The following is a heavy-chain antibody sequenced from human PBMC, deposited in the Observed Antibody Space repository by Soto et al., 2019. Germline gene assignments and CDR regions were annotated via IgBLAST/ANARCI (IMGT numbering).Heavy chain of an antibody. Sequence: NPSETLSLTCAVYGGSFSGYYWSWIRQPPGKGLEWIGEINHSGSTNYNPSLKSRVTISVDTSKNQFSLKLSSVTAADTAVYYCARARIFGVVSNYYYGMDVWGQGTTVTVSS. V-gene: IGHV4-34*01. CDR1: GGSFSGYY. CDR3: ARARIFGVVSNYYYGMDV. D-gene: IGHD3-3*01. CDR2: INHSGST. J-gene: IGHJ6*02.